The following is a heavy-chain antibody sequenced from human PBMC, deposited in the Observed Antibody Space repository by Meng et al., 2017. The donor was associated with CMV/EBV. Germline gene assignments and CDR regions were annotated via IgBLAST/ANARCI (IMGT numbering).Heavy chain of an antibody. J-gene: IGHJ4*02. CDR2: IYWDDDK. V-gene: IGHV2-5*02. D-gene: IGHD5-18*01. CDR1: EFSLSTSGVG. Sequence: QIILKESGPTVVQPTQTRTLTCTFSEFSLSTSGVGVGWLRQPPGKALEWPELIYWDDDKRYSPSLKSRLTITKDTSKNQVVLTMTNMDPVDTATYYCAHRGSYGYHGYWGQGTLVTVSS. CDR3: AHRGSYGYHGY.